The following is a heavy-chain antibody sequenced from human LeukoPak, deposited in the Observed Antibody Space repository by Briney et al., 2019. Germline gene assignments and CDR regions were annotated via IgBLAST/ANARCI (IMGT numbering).Heavy chain of an antibody. CDR1: GFAFSRFA. CDR2: ISNSGTIT. D-gene: IGHD3-10*01. J-gene: IGHJ4*02. V-gene: IGHV3-23*01. CDR3: ATESFHY. Sequence: GGSLRLSCAVSGFAFSRFAMNWVRQAPGKGLEWVSIISNSGTITSHADSVKGRFTISRDNSKNTVYLQMNSLRAEDTALYYCATESFHYWGQGTLVAVSS.